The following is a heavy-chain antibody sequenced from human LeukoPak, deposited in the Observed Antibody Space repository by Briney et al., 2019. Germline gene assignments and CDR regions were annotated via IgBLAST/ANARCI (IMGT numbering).Heavy chain of an antibody. CDR3: TRGRYDYVWGSYRYS. J-gene: IGHJ4*02. V-gene: IGHV3-21*01. CDR1: GFTFSSYA. CDR2: ISSSSSYI. D-gene: IGHD3-16*02. Sequence: GGSLRLSCAASGFTFSSYAMRWVRQAPGKGLEWVSAISSSSSYIYYADSVKGRFTISRDNAKNSLYLQMNSLRAEDTAVYYCTRGRYDYVWGSYRYSWGQGTLVTVSS.